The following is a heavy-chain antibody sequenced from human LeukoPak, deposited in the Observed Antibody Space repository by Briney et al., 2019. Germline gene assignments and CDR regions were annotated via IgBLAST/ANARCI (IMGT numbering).Heavy chain of an antibody. D-gene: IGHD1-26*01. CDR2: IYHSGST. Sequence: PSETLSLTCTVSGGSISSYYWSWIRQPAGKGLEWIGSIYHSGSTYYNPSLKSRVTISVDTSKNQFSLKLSSVTAADTAVYYCASSREHYYYYMDVWGKGTTVTVSS. CDR3: ASSREHYYYYMDV. J-gene: IGHJ6*03. CDR1: GGSISSYY. V-gene: IGHV4-59*04.